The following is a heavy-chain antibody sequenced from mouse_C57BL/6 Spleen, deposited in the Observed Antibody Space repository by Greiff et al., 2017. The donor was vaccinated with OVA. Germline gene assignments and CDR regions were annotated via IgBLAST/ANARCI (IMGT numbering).Heavy chain of an antibody. CDR1: GYSFTDYN. Sequence: EVQLQESGPELVKPGASVKISCKASGYSFTDYNMNWVKQSNGKSLEWIGVINPNYGTTSYNQKFKGKTTLTVDQSSSTAYMQLNSLTSEDSAVYYGARSYYSNYGYAMDYWGQGTSVTVSS. CDR3: ARSYYSNYGYAMDY. CDR2: INPNYGTT. V-gene: IGHV1-39*01. J-gene: IGHJ4*01. D-gene: IGHD2-5*01.